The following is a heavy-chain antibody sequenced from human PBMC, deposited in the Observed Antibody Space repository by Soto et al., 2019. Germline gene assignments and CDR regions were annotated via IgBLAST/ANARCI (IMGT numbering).Heavy chain of an antibody. Sequence: XGPTLVNPTQTLPLTCTFSVFSLSSSGVGVGWIRQPPGKALEWLALIYWDDDKRYSPSLKSRLTITKDTSKNQVVLTMTNMDPVDTATYYCAHRNMVAATKYNWFDPWGQRTLVTVSS. V-gene: IGHV2-5*02. CDR2: IYWDDDK. CDR1: VFSLSSSGVG. CDR3: AHRNMVAATKYNWFDP. J-gene: IGHJ5*02. D-gene: IGHD1-26*01.